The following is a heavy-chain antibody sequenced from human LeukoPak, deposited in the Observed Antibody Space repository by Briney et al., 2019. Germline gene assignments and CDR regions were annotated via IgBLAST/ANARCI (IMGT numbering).Heavy chain of an antibody. CDR3: ARGGFCRGPDCRGAFDI. CDR2: ILYDGSNK. D-gene: IGHD2-15*01. V-gene: IGHV3-30-3*01. J-gene: IGHJ3*02. Sequence: GGSLRLSWPASGFIFSSYAMHWVRQAPGRGLEWLAPILYDGSNKYYADSVKGRFSTSRDNAKSTLYLQMDSLRAEDTAVYYCARGGFCRGPDCRGAFDIWGQGTMSTVSS. CDR1: GFIFSSYA.